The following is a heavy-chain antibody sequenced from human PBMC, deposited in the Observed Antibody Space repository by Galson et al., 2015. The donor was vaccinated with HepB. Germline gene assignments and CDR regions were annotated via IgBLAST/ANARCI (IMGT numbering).Heavy chain of an antibody. D-gene: IGHD4-23*01. CDR1: GFPFSSYW. CDR2: INSDGSST. CDR3: ALGGGNRPAPFYDY. J-gene: IGHJ4*02. V-gene: IGHV3-74*01. Sequence: LRLSCAASGFPFSSYWMHWVRQAPGKGLVWVSRINSDGSSTSYADSVKGRFTISRDNAKNTLYLQMNSLRAEDTAVYYCALGGGNRPAPFYDYWGQGTLVTVSS.